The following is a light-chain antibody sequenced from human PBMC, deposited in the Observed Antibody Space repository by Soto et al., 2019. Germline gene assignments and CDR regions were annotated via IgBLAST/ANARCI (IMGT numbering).Light chain of an antibody. CDR2: DGS. V-gene: IGKV3-11*01. CDR3: QQRSNSPIT. CDR1: VNVAGY. J-gene: IGKJ5*01. Sequence: VTKSPEALRLWKDGRSSLSWRAGVNVAGYLSWYQQKPGQTPRLLIYDGSNRATGIPARLSGSGSGTDHPLTICSLDPEDFGVYDCQQRSNSPITFGQGTRLEIK.